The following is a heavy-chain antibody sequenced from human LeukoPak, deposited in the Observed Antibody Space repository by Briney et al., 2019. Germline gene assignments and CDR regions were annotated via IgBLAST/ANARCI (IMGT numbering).Heavy chain of an antibody. V-gene: IGHV1-69*05. CDR3: ASEKGSGWYNWFDP. Sequence: SVKVSCTASGGTFSSYAISWVRQAPGQGLEWMGGFIPIFGTANYAQKFQGRVTITTDESTSTAYMELSSLRSEDTAVYYCASEKGSGWYNWFDPWGQGTLVTVSS. J-gene: IGHJ5*02. D-gene: IGHD3-10*01. CDR1: GGTFSSYA. CDR2: FIPIFGTA.